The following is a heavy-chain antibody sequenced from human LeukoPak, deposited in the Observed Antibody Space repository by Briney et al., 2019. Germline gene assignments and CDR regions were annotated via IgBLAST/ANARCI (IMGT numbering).Heavy chain of an antibody. V-gene: IGHV4-34*01. J-gene: IGHJ5*02. D-gene: IGHD3-10*01. Sequence: PSETLSLTCAVYGGSFSGYYWTWIRQPPGKGLEWIGEINHSGSTNYNPSLKSRVTISVDTSKNQFSLKLSSLTAADTAVYYCARGPMGGAFDPWGQGTLVTVSS. CDR3: ARGPMGGAFDP. CDR1: GGSFSGYY. CDR2: INHSGST.